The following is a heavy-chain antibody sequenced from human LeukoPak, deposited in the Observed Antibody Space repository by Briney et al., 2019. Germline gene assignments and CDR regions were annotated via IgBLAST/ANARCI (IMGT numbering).Heavy chain of an antibody. CDR3: ARDFFHSSESRPFDY. D-gene: IGHD3-22*01. CDR1: GFTFSSYA. Sequence: GRSLRLSCAASGFTFSSYAMHWVRQAPGKGLEWVAVISYDGSNKYYTDSVKGRFTISRDNAKNLLYMQMDSLRVEDTAVYYCARDFFHSSESRPFDYWGQGTLVTVSS. J-gene: IGHJ4*02. V-gene: IGHV3-30-3*01. CDR2: ISYDGSNK.